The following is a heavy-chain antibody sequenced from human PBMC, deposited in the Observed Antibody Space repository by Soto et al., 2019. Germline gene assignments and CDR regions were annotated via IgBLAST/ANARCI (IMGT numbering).Heavy chain of an antibody. CDR3: ARVLTYYYDSSGYSSGYYYYGMDV. J-gene: IGHJ6*02. D-gene: IGHD3-22*01. CDR1: GFTVSSNY. CDR2: IYSGGST. Sequence: GGSLRLSCAASGFTVSSNYMSWVRQAPGKGLEWVSVIYSGGSTYYADSVKGRFTISRDNSKNTLYLQMNSLRAEDTAVYYCARVLTYYYDSSGYSSGYYYYGMDVWGQGTTVTVSS. V-gene: IGHV3-66*01.